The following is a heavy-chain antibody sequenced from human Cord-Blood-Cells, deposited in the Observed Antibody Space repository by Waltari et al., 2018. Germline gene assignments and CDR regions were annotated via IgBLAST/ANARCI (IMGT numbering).Heavy chain of an antibody. Sequence: EVQLVESGGGLVQPGGSLRLSCAASGFTFSSYGLSWVRRAPGKGLEWVANIKQDGSEKYYVDSVKGRFTISRDNAKNSLYLQMNSLRAEDTAVYYCARDYSQLGDAFDIWGQGTMVTVSS. D-gene: IGHD6-13*01. CDR2: IKQDGSEK. CDR3: ARDYSQLGDAFDI. V-gene: IGHV3-7*01. J-gene: IGHJ3*02. CDR1: GFTFSSYG.